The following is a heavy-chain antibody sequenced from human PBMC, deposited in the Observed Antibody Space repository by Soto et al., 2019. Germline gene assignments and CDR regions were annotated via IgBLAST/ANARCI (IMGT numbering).Heavy chain of an antibody. V-gene: IGHV4-59*01. D-gene: IGHD5-18*01. CDR2: IYYSGST. CDR1: GGSISSYY. J-gene: IGHJ6*02. CDR3: AREGGGYDYGYYSYAMDV. Sequence: PSETLSLTCTVSGGSISSYYWSWIRQPPGKGLEWIGYIYYSGSTNYNPSLKSRVTISVDTSKNQFSLKLSSVTAADTAVYYCAREGGGYDYGYYSYAMDVWGQGTTVTVSS.